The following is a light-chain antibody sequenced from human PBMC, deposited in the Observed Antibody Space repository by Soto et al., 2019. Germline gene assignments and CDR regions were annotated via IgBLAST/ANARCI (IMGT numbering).Light chain of an antibody. CDR2: WAS. CDR1: QTIFYTSSNKNY. Sequence: DIVLTQSPDSLAVSLGERATIHCKSSQTIFYTSSNKNYLAWYQQRPGQPPKLLIYWASDRESGVPNRFSGSGSGTDFTLTISGLQAEDVAVYYCQQYYSTPFTCGPGTRLDIK. V-gene: IGKV4-1*01. J-gene: IGKJ3*01. CDR3: QQYYSTPFT.